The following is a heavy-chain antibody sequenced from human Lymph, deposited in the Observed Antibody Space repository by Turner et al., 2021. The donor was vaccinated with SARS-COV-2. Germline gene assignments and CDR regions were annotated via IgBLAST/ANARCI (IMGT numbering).Heavy chain of an antibody. CDR1: GYTFTSYD. V-gene: IGHV1-8*01. CDR2: MNPNSGNT. Sequence: QVQLVQSGAEVKKPGASVKVSCKASGYTFTSYDINWVRQATGQGLEWMGWMNPNSGNTGYAQKFQGRVTMTRNFSISTSYMELSTLRSEDTAVYYCARGRYSGGGMDVWGQGTTVTVSS. CDR3: ARGRYSGGGMDV. D-gene: IGHD1-26*01. J-gene: IGHJ6*02.